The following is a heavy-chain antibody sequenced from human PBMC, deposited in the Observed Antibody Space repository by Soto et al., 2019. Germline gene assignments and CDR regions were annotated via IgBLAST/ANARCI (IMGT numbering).Heavy chain of an antibody. Sequence: EVQLVESGGGLVKPGGSLRLSCAASGFTFSNAWMNWVRQAPGKGLEWVGRIKSKTDGGTTDYAAPVKGRFTISRDDSTNTLYLQMNSLKTEDTAVYYCTRSSVAGTFYYYYYGMDVWGQGTTVTVSS. D-gene: IGHD6-19*01. J-gene: IGHJ6*02. V-gene: IGHV3-15*07. CDR2: IKSKTDGGTT. CDR3: TRSSVAGTFYYYYYGMDV. CDR1: GFTFSNAW.